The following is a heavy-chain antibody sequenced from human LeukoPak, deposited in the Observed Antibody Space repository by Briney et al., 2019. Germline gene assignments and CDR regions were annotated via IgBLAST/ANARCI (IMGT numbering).Heavy chain of an antibody. D-gene: IGHD2-21*02. CDR2: IKQDGSEK. Sequence: PGGSLRLSCAASGFTFSNYWMSWVRQAPGKGLEWVANIKQDGSEKYYVDSVKGRFTISRDNAKKSLYMQMNSLTAEDTAVYYCARSGSRGAVTVYYFDYWGQGTLVTVSS. J-gene: IGHJ4*02. CDR3: ARSGSRGAVTVYYFDY. V-gene: IGHV3-7*01. CDR1: GFTFSNYW.